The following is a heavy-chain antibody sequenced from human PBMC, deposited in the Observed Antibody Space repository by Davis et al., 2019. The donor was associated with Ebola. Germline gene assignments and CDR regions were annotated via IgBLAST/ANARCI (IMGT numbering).Heavy chain of an antibody. J-gene: IGHJ3*02. V-gene: IGHV5-51*01. CDR2: IYPGDSDT. CDR1: GYSFTSYW. CDR3: ARGLPRYCTNGVCPDDAFDI. Sequence: GESLKISCKGSGYSFTSYWISWVRQMPGKGLEWMGIIYPGDSDTRYSPSFQGQVTISADKSISTAYLQWSSLKASDTAMYYCARGLPRYCTNGVCPDDAFDIWGQGTMVTVSS. D-gene: IGHD2-8*01.